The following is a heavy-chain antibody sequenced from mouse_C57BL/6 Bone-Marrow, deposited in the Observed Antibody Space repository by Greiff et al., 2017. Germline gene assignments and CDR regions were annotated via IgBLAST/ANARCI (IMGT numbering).Heavy chain of an antibody. CDR3: AGMGKSYYYGSSDWWYFDV. CDR2: INPGSGGT. Sequence: VQLQQSGAELVRPGTSVKVSCKASGYAFTNYLIEWVKQRPGQGLEWIGVINPGSGGTNYNEKFKGKATLTADKSSSTAYMQLSSLTSEDSAVYFCAGMGKSYYYGSSDWWYFDVWGTGTTVTVSS. CDR1: GYAFTNYL. V-gene: IGHV1-54*01. J-gene: IGHJ1*03. D-gene: IGHD1-1*01.